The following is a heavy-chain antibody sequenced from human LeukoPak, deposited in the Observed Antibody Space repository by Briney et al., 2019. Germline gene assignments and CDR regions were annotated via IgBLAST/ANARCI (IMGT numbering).Heavy chain of an antibody. J-gene: IGHJ5*02. V-gene: IGHV4-39*07. D-gene: IGHD3-10*01. Sequence: SETLSLTCTVSGGSISGSIYYWGWIRQPPGKGLEWIGSIYYIGNTYYNPSLKSRVTISVDTSKNQFSLKLSSVTAADTAVYYCARGRLSPNRYGSGSYYPRGGFDPWGQGTLVTVSS. CDR1: GGSISGSIYY. CDR2: IYYIGNT. CDR3: ARGRLSPNRYGSGSYYPRGGFDP.